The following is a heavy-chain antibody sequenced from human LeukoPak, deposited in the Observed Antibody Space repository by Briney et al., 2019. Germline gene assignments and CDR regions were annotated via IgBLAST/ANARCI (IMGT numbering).Heavy chain of an antibody. CDR2: IKSKTDGGTT. CDR1: GFTFSSYA. J-gene: IGHJ6*03. Sequence: PGGSLRLSCAASGFTFSSYAMSWVRQAPGKGLEWVGRIKSKTDGGTTDYAAPVKGRFTISRDDSKNTLYLQMNSLKTEDTAVYYCTTDPNIVVVPAATTDYYYYYMDVWGKGTTVTVSS. V-gene: IGHV3-15*01. CDR3: TTDPNIVVVPAATTDYYYYYMDV. D-gene: IGHD2-2*01.